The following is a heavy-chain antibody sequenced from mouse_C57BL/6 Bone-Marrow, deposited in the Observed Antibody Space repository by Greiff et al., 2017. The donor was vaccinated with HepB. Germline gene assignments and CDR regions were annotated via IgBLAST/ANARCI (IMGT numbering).Heavy chain of an antibody. V-gene: IGHV5-4*03. J-gene: IGHJ3*01. CDR2: ISDGGSYT. CDR1: GFTFSSYA. CDR3: ASPSYYREAWCAY. D-gene: IGHD2-14*01. Sequence: EVMLVESGGGLVKPGGSLKLSCAASGFTFSSYAMSWVRQTPEKRLEWVATISDGGSYTYYPDNVKGRFTISRDNAKNNLYLQMSHLKSEDTAMYYCASPSYYREAWCAYWGQGTLVTVSA.